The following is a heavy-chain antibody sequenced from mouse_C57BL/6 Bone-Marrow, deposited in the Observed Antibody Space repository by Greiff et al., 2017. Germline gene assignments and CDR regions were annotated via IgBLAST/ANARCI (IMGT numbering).Heavy chain of an antibody. Sequence: VQLKQSGPVLVKPGASVKMSCKASGYTFTDYYMNWVKQSHGKSLEWIGVINPYNGGTSYNQKFKGKATLTVDKSSSTAYMERNSLTSEDSAVYYCARRITTTYFDVGGTGTTVTVSS. CDR3: ARRITTTYFDV. CDR1: GYTFTDYY. D-gene: IGHD2-4*01. CDR2: INPYNGGT. V-gene: IGHV1-19*01. J-gene: IGHJ1*03.